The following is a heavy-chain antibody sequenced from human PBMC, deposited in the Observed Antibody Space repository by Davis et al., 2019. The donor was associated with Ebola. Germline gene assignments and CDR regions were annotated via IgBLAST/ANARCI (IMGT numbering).Heavy chain of an antibody. J-gene: IGHJ6*02. V-gene: IGHV3-30*01. Sequence: SVKGRFTISRDNSKNTLYLQMNSLRAEDTAVYYCARDGPLSALGDYYYGMDVWGQGTTVTVSS. D-gene: IGHD3-16*01. CDR3: ARDGPLSALGDYYYGMDV.